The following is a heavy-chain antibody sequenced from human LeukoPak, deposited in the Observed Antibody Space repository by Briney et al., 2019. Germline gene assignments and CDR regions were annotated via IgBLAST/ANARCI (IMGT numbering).Heavy chain of an antibody. CDR3: ARDNPGGSFGDYDY. Sequence: ASETLSLTCAVSGASTSSSNWWSWVRPSPGKGLEWIGEIYHSGSTNYNPSLKSRVSISLDKSKNQISLRLSSVTVADTAMYYCARDNPGGSFGDYDYWGQGTLVTVSS. CDR2: IYHSGST. V-gene: IGHV4-4*02. D-gene: IGHD4-17*01. J-gene: IGHJ4*02. CDR1: GASTSSSNW.